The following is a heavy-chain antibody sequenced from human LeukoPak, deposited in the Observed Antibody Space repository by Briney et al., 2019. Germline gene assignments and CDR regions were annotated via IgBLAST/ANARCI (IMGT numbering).Heavy chain of an antibody. J-gene: IGHJ2*01. V-gene: IGHV4-59*01. D-gene: IGHD3-22*01. CDR2: IYYSGNT. Sequence: SETLSLTCTVSGGSIKSYYWSWIRQPPGKGLEWIGYIYYSGNTNYNPSLKSRVSISIDTSKNQLSLQLSSVTAADTAVYYCARDRDSSGLRDFDLWGRGTLVTVSA. CDR3: ARDRDSSGLRDFDL. CDR1: GGSIKSYY.